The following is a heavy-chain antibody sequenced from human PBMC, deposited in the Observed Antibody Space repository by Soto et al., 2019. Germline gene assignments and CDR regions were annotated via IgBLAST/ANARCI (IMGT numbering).Heavy chain of an antibody. D-gene: IGHD2-2*01. J-gene: IGHJ4*02. V-gene: IGHV1-58*01. Sequence: ASVKVSCKASGFTFTSSAVQWVREARGQRLEWIGWIVVGSGNTNYAQKFQERVTITRDMSTSTAYMELSSLRSEDTAVYYCASLGVVPAAVDYWGQGTLVTVSS. CDR1: GFTFTSSA. CDR3: ASLGVVPAAVDY. CDR2: IVVGSGNT.